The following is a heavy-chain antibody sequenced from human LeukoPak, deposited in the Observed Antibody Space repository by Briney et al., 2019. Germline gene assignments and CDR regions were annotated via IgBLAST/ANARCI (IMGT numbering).Heavy chain of an antibody. CDR1: GGSISSYY. V-gene: IGHV4-59*01. D-gene: IGHD6-19*01. CDR3: ARGFYSSGWYYFDY. CDR2: IYYSGST. Sequence: SQTLSLTCTVSGGSISSYYWSWIRQPPGKGLEWIGYIYYSGSTNYNPSLKSRVTISVDTSKNQFSLKLSSVTAADTAVYYCARGFYSSGWYYFDYWGQGTLVTVSS. J-gene: IGHJ4*02.